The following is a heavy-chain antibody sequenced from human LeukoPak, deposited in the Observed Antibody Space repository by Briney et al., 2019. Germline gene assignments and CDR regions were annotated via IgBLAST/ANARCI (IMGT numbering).Heavy chain of an antibody. CDR1: GYTFTSYG. D-gene: IGHD2-2*01. V-gene: IGHV1-69*05. Sequence: SVKVSCKASGYTFTSYGISWVRQAPGQGLEWMGGIIPIFGTANYAQKFQGRVTITTDESTSTAYMELSSLRSEDTAVYYCARDQGCSSTSCYRDYYYYYMDVWGKGTTVTVSS. CDR2: IIPIFGTA. J-gene: IGHJ6*03. CDR3: ARDQGCSSTSCYRDYYYYYMDV.